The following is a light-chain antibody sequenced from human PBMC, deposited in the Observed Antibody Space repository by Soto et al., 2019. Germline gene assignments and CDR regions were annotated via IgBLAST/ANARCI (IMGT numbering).Light chain of an antibody. CDR1: QGISNY. Sequence: DIQMTQSPSYLSASVGDRATITWRASQGISNYLAWYQQKPGKVPKLLIYAASTLQSGVPSRFSGSGSGTDFTLTISSLQPEDVATYYCQKYNSAPLTFGPGTKVDIK. J-gene: IGKJ3*01. CDR2: AAS. CDR3: QKYNSAPLT. V-gene: IGKV1-27*01.